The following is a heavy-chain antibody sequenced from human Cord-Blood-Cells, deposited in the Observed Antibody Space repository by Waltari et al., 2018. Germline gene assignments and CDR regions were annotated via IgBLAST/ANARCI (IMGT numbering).Heavy chain of an antibody. CDR3: ARGQQQLVQPDAFDI. D-gene: IGHD6-13*01. CDR2: INPNSGGT. Sequence: QVQLVQSGAEVKKPGASVKVSCKDSGYTFTGYYMHWVRQAPGQGLEWMGWINPNSGGTNYAQKFQGWVTMTRDTSISTAYMELSRLRSDDTAVYYCARGQQQLVQPDAFDIWGQGTMVTVSS. V-gene: IGHV1-2*04. J-gene: IGHJ3*02. CDR1: GYTFTGYY.